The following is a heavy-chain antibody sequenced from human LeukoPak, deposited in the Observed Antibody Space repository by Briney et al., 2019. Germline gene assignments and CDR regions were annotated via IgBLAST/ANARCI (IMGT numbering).Heavy chain of an antibody. CDR2: IYYTGST. CDR1: GGSISSYY. V-gene: IGHV4-59*01. D-gene: IGHD2-2*01. J-gene: IGHJ4*02. Sequence: SETLSLTCSVSGGSISSYYWSWIRQPPGKGLEWIGYIYYTGSTNYNPSLKSRVTISLDTSKNQFSLKLNSVTAADTAVYYCASELCSTTTCYFDYWGQGTLVTVSS. CDR3: ASELCSTTTCYFDY.